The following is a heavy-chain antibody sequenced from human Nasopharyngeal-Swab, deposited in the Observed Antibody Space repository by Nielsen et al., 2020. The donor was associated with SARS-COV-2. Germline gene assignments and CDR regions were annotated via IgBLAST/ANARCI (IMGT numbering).Heavy chain of an antibody. V-gene: IGHV3-48*03. CDR3: AREPPRFWSGLGYYYYGMDV. J-gene: IGHJ6*02. Sequence: GGSLRLSCAASGFTFSSYEMNWVRQAPGKGLEWISYISISGSTIYYADSVKGRFTNSRDNAKNSLYLQMNSLRAEDTAVYYCAREPPRFWSGLGYYYYGMDVWGQGTTVTVSS. D-gene: IGHD3-3*01. CDR1: GFTFSSYE. CDR2: ISISGSTI.